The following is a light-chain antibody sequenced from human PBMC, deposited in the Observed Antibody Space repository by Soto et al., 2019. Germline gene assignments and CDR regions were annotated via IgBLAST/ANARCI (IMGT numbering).Light chain of an antibody. CDR1: QTISSW. CDR2: KAS. Sequence: DIHITQSTSTLSGSVGHSLPISFRASQTISSWLAWYQQEPGKAPKLLIYKASTLKSGVPSRFSGSGSGTEFTLTISSLQPDDFATYYCQHCNSYSLFGPGTKVDIK. V-gene: IGKV1-5*03. J-gene: IGKJ3*01. CDR3: QHCNSYSL.